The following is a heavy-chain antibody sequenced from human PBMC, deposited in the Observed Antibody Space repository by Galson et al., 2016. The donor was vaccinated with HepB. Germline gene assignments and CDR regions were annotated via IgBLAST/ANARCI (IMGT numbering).Heavy chain of an antibody. J-gene: IGHJ4*02. CDR2: ISYSGDTT. CDR3: AGKWAPGPFDH. D-gene: IGHD1-26*01. CDR1: GITFSNYA. Sequence: SLRLSCAVSGITFSNYAMNWVRQAPGKGLEWVPSISYSGDTTHLADSVKGRFTISRDNSKKTLFLHMNSLRVDDTAIYYCAGKWAPGPFDHWGQGALVTVSS. V-gene: IGHV3-23*01.